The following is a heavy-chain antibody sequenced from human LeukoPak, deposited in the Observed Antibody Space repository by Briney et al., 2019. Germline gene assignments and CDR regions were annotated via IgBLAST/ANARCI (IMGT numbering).Heavy chain of an antibody. J-gene: IGHJ4*02. V-gene: IGHV1-2*06. CDR3: VGIAVAGSKVY. D-gene: IGHD6-19*01. CDR2: INPNNGGT. CDR1: GYTFTGYY. Sequence: GASVKVSCTASGYTFTGYYMHWVRQAPGQGLEWMGRINPNNGGTNYAQKFQGRVTMTRDTSISTAYMELSRLRSDDTAVYYCVGIAVAGSKVYWGQGTLVTVSS.